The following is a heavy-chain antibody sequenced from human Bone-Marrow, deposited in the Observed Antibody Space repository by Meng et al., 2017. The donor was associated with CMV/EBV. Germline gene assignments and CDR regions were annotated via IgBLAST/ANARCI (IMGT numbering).Heavy chain of an antibody. J-gene: IGHJ6*02. V-gene: IGHV3-30*02. CDR1: GFTFSSYG. Sequence: GSLRLSCAASGFTFSSYGMHWVRQAPGKGLEWVAFIRYDGSNKYYADSVKGRFTISRDNSKNTLYLQMNSLRAEDTAVYYCAKDVLWRPAAILPYYYYGMDVWGQGTTVTVSS. D-gene: IGHD2-2*01. CDR3: AKDVLWRPAAILPYYYYGMDV. CDR2: IRYDGSNK.